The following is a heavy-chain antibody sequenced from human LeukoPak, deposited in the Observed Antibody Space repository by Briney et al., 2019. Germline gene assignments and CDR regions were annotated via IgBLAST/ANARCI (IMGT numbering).Heavy chain of an antibody. V-gene: IGHV3-48*01. CDR1: GFTISSYS. D-gene: IGHD6-19*01. CDR2: ISSSSSTI. J-gene: IGHJ5*02. CDR3: ARGGRKAVAGTPNWFDP. Sequence: GGSLRLSCAASGFTISSYSMNWVRQAPGKGLEWVSYISSSSSTIYYADSVKGRFTISRDNAKNSLYLQMNSLRAEDTAVYYCARGGRKAVAGTPNWFDPWGQGTLVTVSS.